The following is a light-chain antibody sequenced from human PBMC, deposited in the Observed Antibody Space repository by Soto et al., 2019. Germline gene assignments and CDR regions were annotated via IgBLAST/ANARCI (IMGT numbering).Light chain of an antibody. V-gene: IGKV3-11*01. CDR1: QSINDY. CDR2: DAS. Sequence: DIVLTQSPATLSLFPGDRATLSCRASQSINDYLAWYQHKPGQAPSLLIHDASIRATGIPARFSGSGSGTDFTLTITSLEPEDFAVYYCQHRSNWPPYTFDQGTKLEIK. J-gene: IGKJ2*01. CDR3: QHRSNWPPYT.